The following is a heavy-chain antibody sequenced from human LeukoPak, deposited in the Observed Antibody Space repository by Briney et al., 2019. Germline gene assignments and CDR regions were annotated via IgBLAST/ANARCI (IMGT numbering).Heavy chain of an antibody. Sequence: PSETLSLTCAVYGGSFSSYYWGWIRQPPGKGLEWIGSIYYSGSTYYNPSLKSRVTISVDTSKNQFSLKLSSVTAADTAVYYCARQVVSSGYYTTDYFDYWGQGTLVTVSS. D-gene: IGHD3-22*01. J-gene: IGHJ4*02. CDR3: ARQVVSSGYYTTDYFDY. V-gene: IGHV4-39*01. CDR2: IYYSGST. CDR1: GGSFSSYY.